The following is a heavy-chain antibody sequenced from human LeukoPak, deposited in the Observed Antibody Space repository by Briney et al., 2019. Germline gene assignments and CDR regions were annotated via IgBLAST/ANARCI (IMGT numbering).Heavy chain of an antibody. D-gene: IGHD1-7*01. CDR1: GGTFSSYA. V-gene: IGHV1-69*06. Sequence: ASVKVSCKASGGTFSSYAISWVRQAPGQGLEWMGGIIPIFGTANYAQKFQGRVTITADKSTSTAYMELSSLRSEDTAVYYCVTFNWNYTSLPFDYWGHGTLVTVSS. J-gene: IGHJ4*01. CDR3: VTFNWNYTSLPFDY. CDR2: IIPIFGTA.